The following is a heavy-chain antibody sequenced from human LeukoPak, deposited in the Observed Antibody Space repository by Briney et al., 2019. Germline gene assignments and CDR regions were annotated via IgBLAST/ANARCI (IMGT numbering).Heavy chain of an antibody. D-gene: IGHD3-10*01. CDR2: IRYDGSNK. CDR1: GFTFSSYG. J-gene: IGHJ4*02. Sequence: GGSLRLSCAASGFTFSSYGMPWVRQAPGKGLEWVAFIRYDGSNKYYADSVKGRFTISRDNSKNTLYLQMNSLRAEDTAVYYCARANYYGSGSLTNWGQGTLVTVSS. CDR3: ARANYYGSGSLTN. V-gene: IGHV3-30*02.